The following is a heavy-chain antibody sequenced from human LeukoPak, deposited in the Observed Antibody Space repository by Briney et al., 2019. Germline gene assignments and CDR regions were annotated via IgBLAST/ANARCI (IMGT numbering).Heavy chain of an antibody. D-gene: IGHD6-13*01. CDR3: ARGYSSSWYGY. CDR2: INHSGST. Sequence: PSETLFLTCAVYGGSFSGYYWSWIRQPPGKGLEWIGEINHSGSTNYNPSLKSRVTISVDTSKNQFSLKLSSVTAADTAVYYCARGYSSSWYGYWGQGTLVTVSS. V-gene: IGHV4-34*01. J-gene: IGHJ4*02. CDR1: GGSFSGYY.